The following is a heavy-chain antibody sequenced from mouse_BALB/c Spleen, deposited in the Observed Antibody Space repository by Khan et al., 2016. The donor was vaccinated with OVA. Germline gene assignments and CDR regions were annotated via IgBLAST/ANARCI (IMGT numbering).Heavy chain of an antibody. V-gene: IGHV1-69*02. Sequence: QVQLQQPGTELVRPRASVKLSCKASGYTFTNYWINWVKQRPGQGLEWIGNIYPSDSYTNYNQKFKDMATLTVDKYYSTANLQLSSPQSAASAVAYCTREGVDGSSFAYWYQGTLVAVSA. CDR1: GYTFTNYW. J-gene: IGHJ3*01. D-gene: IGHD2-3*01. CDR2: IYPSDSYT. CDR3: TREGVDGSSFAY.